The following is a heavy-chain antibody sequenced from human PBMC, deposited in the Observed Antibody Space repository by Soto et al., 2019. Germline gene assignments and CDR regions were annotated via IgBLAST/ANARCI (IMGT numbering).Heavy chain of an antibody. CDR2: IWYDGSNK. CDR3: ARNDYGDYVWWSFYYYYGMDV. V-gene: IGHV3-33*01. D-gene: IGHD4-17*01. Sequence: GGSLRLSCAASGFAFSSYGMHWVRQAPGKGLEWVAVIWYDGSNKYYADSVKGRFTISRDNSKNTLYLQMNSLRAEDTAVYYCARNDYGDYVWWSFYYYYGMDVWGQGTTVTVSS. CDR1: GFAFSSYG. J-gene: IGHJ6*02.